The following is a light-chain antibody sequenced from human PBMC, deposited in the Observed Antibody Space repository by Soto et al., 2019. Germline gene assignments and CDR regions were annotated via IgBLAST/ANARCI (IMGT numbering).Light chain of an antibody. J-gene: IGKJ2*01. Sequence: DIQMTQSPSPLSASVGNRVTIACRASQSISTYLNWYQQKPGKAPKLLIYAASSLQSGVPSRFSGSGSGTDFTLTIGGLQPADFAIYYCQQSYSSPYTFGLGTKVQIK. CDR1: QSISTY. CDR2: AAS. CDR3: QQSYSSPYT. V-gene: IGKV1-39*01.